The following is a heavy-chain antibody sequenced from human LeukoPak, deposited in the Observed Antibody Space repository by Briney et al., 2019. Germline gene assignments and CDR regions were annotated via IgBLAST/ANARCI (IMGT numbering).Heavy chain of an antibody. CDR3: AKESSSSGRYREYYFDY. V-gene: IGHV3-23*01. D-gene: IGHD6-19*01. CDR2: ISGSGGST. Sequence: GGSLRLSCAASGFTFSTYGMNWVRQVPGKGLEWVSAISGSGGSTYYADSVKGRFTISRDNSKNTLYLQMNSLRAEDTAVYYCAKESSSSGRYREYYFDYWGQGTLVTVSS. J-gene: IGHJ4*02. CDR1: GFTFSTYG.